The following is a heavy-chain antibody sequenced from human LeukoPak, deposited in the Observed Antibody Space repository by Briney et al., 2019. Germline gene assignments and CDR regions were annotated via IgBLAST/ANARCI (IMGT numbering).Heavy chain of an antibody. V-gene: IGHV3-7*01. D-gene: IGHD3-3*01. Sequence: GGSLRLSCAASGFTFSSYWMSWVRQAPGKGLEWVANIEQDGSEKYYVGSVKGRFTISRDNAKNSLYLQMNSLRAEDTAVYYCARGYDFWSGYLIPFDYWGQGTLVTVSS. J-gene: IGHJ4*02. CDR2: IEQDGSEK. CDR1: GFTFSSYW. CDR3: ARGYDFWSGYLIPFDY.